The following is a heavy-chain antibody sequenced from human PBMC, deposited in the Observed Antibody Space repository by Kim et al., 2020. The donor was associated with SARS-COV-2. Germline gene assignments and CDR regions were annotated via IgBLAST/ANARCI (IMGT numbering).Heavy chain of an antibody. D-gene: IGHD3-10*01. J-gene: IGHJ4*02. CDR3: ARITGHYFDN. V-gene: IGHV3-33*01. CDR2: IWFDGSKQ. CDR1: GFNFRAHG. Sequence: GGSLRLSCAASGFNFRAHGMYWVRQAPGKGLEWVALIWFDGSKQNYADSVKGRFIISRDNSKNTLDLQMNSLRAEDTAIYYCARITGHYFDNWGQGTLVT.